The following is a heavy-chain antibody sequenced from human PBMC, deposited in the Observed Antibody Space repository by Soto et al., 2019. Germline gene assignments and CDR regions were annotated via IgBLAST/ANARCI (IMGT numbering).Heavy chain of an antibody. J-gene: IGHJ6*02. CDR2: ILPVFGTT. CDR1: GDTSSNYG. D-gene: IGHD1-26*01. Sequence: GASVKVSCKASGDTSSNYGVSWVRQAPGQGLEWMGGILPVFGTTTYARNFQGRITITADKSTSTVYMELTSLRSDDTATYYCARDPDEVVGPDYHYYGMDVWDQGATVTVSS. CDR3: ARDPDEVVGPDYHYYGMDV. V-gene: IGHV1-69*06.